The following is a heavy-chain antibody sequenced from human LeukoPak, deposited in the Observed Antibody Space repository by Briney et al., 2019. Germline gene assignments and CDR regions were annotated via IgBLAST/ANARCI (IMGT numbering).Heavy chain of an antibody. CDR1: GGSFSGYY. V-gene: IGHV4-34*01. Sequence: SETLSLTCAVYGGSFSGYYLSWIRQPPGKGLEWIGGINHSGSTNYYPSLKNRVTISVDAYKNQLSLQLISVTAADAPVSYCARGPSRFYSWGQGALVTVSS. CDR2: INHSGST. CDR3: ARGPSRFYS. J-gene: IGHJ4*02.